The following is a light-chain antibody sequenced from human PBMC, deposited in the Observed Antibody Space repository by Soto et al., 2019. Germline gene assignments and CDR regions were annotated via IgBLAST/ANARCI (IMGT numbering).Light chain of an antibody. J-gene: IGKJ4*01. CDR2: DAS. Sequence: DIQMTQSPSTLSASVGDRVTITCRASQSISSWLAWYQQKPGKAPKLLIYDASNLETGVPSRFSGSGSGTEFTFTISSLQPEDIATYYCQQYDNLPLTFGGGTKGDIK. CDR1: QSISSW. V-gene: IGKV1-33*01. CDR3: QQYDNLPLT.